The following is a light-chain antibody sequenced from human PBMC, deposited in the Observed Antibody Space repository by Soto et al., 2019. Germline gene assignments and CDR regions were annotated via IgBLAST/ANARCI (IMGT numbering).Light chain of an antibody. CDR1: QTVSSSY. Sequence: EIVLTQSPGTLSLSPGERATLSCRASQTVSSSYLAWYQQKPGQAPRLLIYGASTRATGIPGRFSGSASGTDFTLTISRLEPEDSAVYYCQQYGSSLYTFGQGTKLEIK. CDR2: GAS. J-gene: IGKJ2*01. CDR3: QQYGSSLYT. V-gene: IGKV3-20*01.